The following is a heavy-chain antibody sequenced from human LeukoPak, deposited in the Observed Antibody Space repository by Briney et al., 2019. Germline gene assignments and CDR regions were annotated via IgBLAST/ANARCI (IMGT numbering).Heavy chain of an antibody. J-gene: IGHJ4*02. CDR3: ARRTAAILDYFDY. CDR1: GYSFTSYW. CDR2: IYPGDSDT. D-gene: IGHD2-2*02. V-gene: IGHV5-51*01. Sequence: GESLKISCKGFGYSFTSYWIGWVRQMPGKGLEWMGIIYPGDSDTRYSPSFQGQVTISADKSISTAYLQWSSLKASDTAMYYCARRTAAILDYFDYWGQGTLVTVSS.